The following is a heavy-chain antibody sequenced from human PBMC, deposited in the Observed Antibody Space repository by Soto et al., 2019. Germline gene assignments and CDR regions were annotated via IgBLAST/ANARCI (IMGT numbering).Heavy chain of an antibody. J-gene: IGHJ2*01. CDR3: AKSSLGYDSSGFQFWFFDL. Sequence: QVQLVESVGGVVQPGRSLRLSCAASGFSFSTFGMHWVSQAPGKGLEWVAVISYDGGTKYYADSVKGRSAISRDNPKNTLYLQVNSLRPEDTAVYFCAKSSLGYDSSGFQFWFFDLWGRGTLVTVSS. D-gene: IGHD3-22*01. CDR2: ISYDGGTK. CDR1: GFSFSTFG. V-gene: IGHV3-30*18.